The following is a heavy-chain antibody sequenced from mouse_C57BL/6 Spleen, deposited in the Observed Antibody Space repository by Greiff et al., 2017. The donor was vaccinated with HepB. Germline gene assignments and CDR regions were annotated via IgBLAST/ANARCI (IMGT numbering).Heavy chain of an antibody. V-gene: IGHV1-81*01. CDR2: IYPRSGNT. Sequence: VQLVESGAELARPGASVKLSCKASGYTFTSYGISWVKQRTGQGLEWIGEIYPRSGNTYYNEKFKGKATLTADKSSSTAYMELRSLTSEDSAVYFCARGGPFRYFDYWGQGTTLTVSS. CDR1: GYTFTSYG. J-gene: IGHJ2*01. CDR3: ARGGPFRYFDY.